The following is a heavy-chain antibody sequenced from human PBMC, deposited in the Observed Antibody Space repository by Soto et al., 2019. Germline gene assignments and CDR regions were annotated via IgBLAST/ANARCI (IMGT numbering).Heavy chain of an antibody. CDR2: ISAYNGNT. CDR1: GYTFSNYG. V-gene: IGHV1-18*01. CDR3: ARESPPVDY. J-gene: IGHJ4*02. Sequence: QVQLVQSGAEVKKTGASVKVSCKASGYTFSNYGISWVRQAPGQGLEWMGWISAYNGNTKYAQKLQGRVTMTPDTATSTAYMDLRSLRSDETAVYYLARESPPVDYLGQGTLVTVSS.